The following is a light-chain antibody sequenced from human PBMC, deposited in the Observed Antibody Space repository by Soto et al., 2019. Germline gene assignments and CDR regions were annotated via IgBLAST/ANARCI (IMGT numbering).Light chain of an antibody. J-gene: IGLJ1*01. Sequence: QSVLTQPPSVSGAPGQRVTISCTGSSSNIGAGYDVHWYQQLPVTAPKLLIYVNINRPSGVPDRFSGSKSGTSASLAITGLQAEDEADYYCQSYDSSLSGYVFGTGTKVTVL. V-gene: IGLV1-40*01. CDR1: SSNIGAGYD. CDR2: VNI. CDR3: QSYDSSLSGYV.